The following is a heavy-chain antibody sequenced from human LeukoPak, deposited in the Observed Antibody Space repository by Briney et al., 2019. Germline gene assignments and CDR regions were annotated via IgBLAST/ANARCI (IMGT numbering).Heavy chain of an antibody. J-gene: IGHJ2*01. V-gene: IGHV3-13*01. D-gene: IGHD6-13*01. CDR1: GFTLSTSD. CDR2: IGAGGDT. Sequence: PGGSLRLSCAASGFTLSTSDLHWVRQGTGKSLEWVSAIGAGGDTYYSDSVKGRSTISRENAKNSLYLQMNSLRAGDTAVYYCVREISQGAAVGKYNWYFDLWGRGTPVTVSS. CDR3: VREISQGAAVGKYNWYFDL.